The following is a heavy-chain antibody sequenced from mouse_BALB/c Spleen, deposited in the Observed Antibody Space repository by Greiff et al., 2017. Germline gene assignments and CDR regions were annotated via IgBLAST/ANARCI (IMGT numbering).Heavy chain of an antibody. CDR1: GYTFTSYW. CDR3: TRSTMITFYAMDY. J-gene: IGHJ4*01. V-gene: IGHV1-5*01. Sequence: EVQLQQSGAELAKPGASVKMSCKASGYTFTSYWMHWVKQRPGQGLEWIGAIYPGNSDTSYNQKFKGKAKLTAVTSTSTAYMELSSLTNEDSAVYYCTRSTMITFYAMDYWGQGTSVTVSS. CDR2: IYPGNSDT. D-gene: IGHD2-4*01.